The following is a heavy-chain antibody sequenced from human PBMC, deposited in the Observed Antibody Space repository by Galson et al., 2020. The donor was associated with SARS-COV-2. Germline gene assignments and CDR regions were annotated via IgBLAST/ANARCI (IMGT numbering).Heavy chain of an antibody. CDR1: GYTFTRYY. D-gene: IGHD4-4*01. Sequence: ASVKVSCKTSGYTFTRYYMHWVRQAPGQGLEWMGMMDPSGAIMTYAEIFQGRLTIVRDTSTSTVEMELTGLKREDTAVYFCARGHMNEDLVYDGTPNGRVLSNYWLGPWGPGTLVTVSS. CDR2: MDPSGAIM. V-gene: IGHV1-46*01. J-gene: IGHJ5*02. CDR3: ARGHMNEDLVYDGTPNGRVLSNYWLGP.